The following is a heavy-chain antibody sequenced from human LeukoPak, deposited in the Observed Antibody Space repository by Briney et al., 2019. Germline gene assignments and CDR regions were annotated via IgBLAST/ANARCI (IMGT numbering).Heavy chain of an antibody. CDR3: ARRETGGWYAA. CDR2: VFYSGST. D-gene: IGHD1-14*01. Sequence: SETLSLTCTVSGGSISSSSFYWGWIRQPPGNGLECIGTVFYSGSTNYDPALKTRVTLSVDTSNNQFSLKLSSVTAADTAVYYCARRETGGWYAAWGQGTLVTVSS. V-gene: IGHV4-39*01. CDR1: GGSISSSSFY. J-gene: IGHJ5*02.